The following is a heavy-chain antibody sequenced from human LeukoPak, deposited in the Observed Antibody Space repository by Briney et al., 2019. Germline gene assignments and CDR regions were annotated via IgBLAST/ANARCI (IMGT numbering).Heavy chain of an antibody. CDR3: ARGGRGQLADFDY. V-gene: IGHV4-39*07. D-gene: IGHD6-6*01. CDR1: GGSISSSSYY. CDR2: INHSGST. J-gene: IGHJ4*02. Sequence: KSSETLSLTCTVSGGSISSSSYYWGWIRQPPGKGLEWIGEINHSGSTNYNPSLKSRVTISVDTSKNQFSLKLSSVTAADTAVYYCARGGRGQLADFDYWGQGTLVTVSS.